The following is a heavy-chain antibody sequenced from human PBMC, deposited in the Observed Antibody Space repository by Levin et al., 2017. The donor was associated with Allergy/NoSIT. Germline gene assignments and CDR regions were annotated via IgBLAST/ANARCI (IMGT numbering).Heavy chain of an antibody. J-gene: IGHJ5*02. CDR2: IYTSGST. V-gene: IGHV4-4*07. CDR1: GGSISSYY. D-gene: IGHD4-17*01. Sequence: SETLSLTCTVSGGSISSYYWSWIRQPAGKGLEWIGRIYTSGSTNYNPSLKSRVTMSVDTSKNQFSLKLSSVTAADTAVYYCARDRDYGDYTNWFDPWGQGTLVTVSS. CDR3: ARDRDYGDYTNWFDP.